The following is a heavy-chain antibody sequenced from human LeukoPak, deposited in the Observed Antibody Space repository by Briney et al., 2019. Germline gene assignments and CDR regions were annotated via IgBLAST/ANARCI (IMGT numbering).Heavy chain of an antibody. V-gene: IGHV4-59*01. CDR2: IYYSGST. CDR3: ASHPASDPGAFDP. Sequence: SETLSLTCTVSGGSISSYYWSWIRQPPGKGLEWIGYIYYSGSTNYNPSLKSRVAISVDTSKNQFSLKLSSVTAADTAVYYCASHPASDPGAFDPWGQGTLVTVSS. CDR1: GGSISSYY. D-gene: IGHD4/OR15-4a*01. J-gene: IGHJ5*02.